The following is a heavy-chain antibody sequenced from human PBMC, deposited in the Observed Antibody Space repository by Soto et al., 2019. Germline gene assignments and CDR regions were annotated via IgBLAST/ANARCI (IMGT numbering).Heavy chain of an antibody. V-gene: IGHV4-39*01. D-gene: IGHD3-22*01. J-gene: IGHJ6*02. CDR3: ASPGAQYYYDSRHLNYYGMDV. Sequence: QLQLQESGPGLVKPSETLSLTCTVSVGSISSSSYYWGWIRQPPGKGLEWIGSIYYSGSTYYNPSLKSRVTISLVTSKDQFSLKLSSVTAADTAVYYCASPGAQYYYDSRHLNYYGMDVWGQGTTVTVSS. CDR1: VGSISSSSYY. CDR2: IYYSGST.